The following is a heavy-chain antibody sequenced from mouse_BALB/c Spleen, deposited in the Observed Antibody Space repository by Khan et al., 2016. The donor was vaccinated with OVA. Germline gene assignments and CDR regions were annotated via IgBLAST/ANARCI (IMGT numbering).Heavy chain of an antibody. J-gene: IGHJ3*01. CDR3: AREGAYYRSDGWFSY. V-gene: IGHV1-4*01. Sequence: VQLQQSGAELARPGASVKMSCKASGYTFTTYTMHWVKQRPGQGLEWIGYINPSNGYTNYNQKLKDKFTLTADKSSSTPYMQLSSLTPDYSAVYYGAREGAYYRSDGWFSYWGQGTLVTVSA. CDR1: GYTFTTYT. D-gene: IGHD2-14*01. CDR2: INPSNGYT.